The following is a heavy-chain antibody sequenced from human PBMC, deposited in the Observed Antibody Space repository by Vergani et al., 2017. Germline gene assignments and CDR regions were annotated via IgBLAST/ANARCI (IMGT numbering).Heavy chain of an antibody. CDR3: ARAAAAANMDV. J-gene: IGHJ6*02. CDR1: GFTFSSYN. V-gene: IGHV3-21*01. CDR2: ISSSSSYI. Sequence: EVQLVESGGGLVKPGGSLRLSCAASGFTFSSYNMNWVRQAPGKGLEWVSSISSSSSYIYYADSVKGRFTISRDNAKNSLYLQMNSLRAEDTAVYYCARAAAAANMDVWGQGTTVTVSS. D-gene: IGHD6-13*01.